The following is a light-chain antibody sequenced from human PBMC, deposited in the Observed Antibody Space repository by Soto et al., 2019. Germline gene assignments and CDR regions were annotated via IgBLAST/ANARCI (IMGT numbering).Light chain of an antibody. CDR2: GAS. Sequence: EVVLTQSPATLSLSPGERATLSCRASQNVRTFLDWYQQKPGQAPRLLIYGASNRATGIPARFSGSGSGTDFTLTISSLEPEDFPVYYCKQHSHWPPCTFGQGTRVEIQ. J-gene: IGKJ1*01. CDR1: QNVRTF. V-gene: IGKV3-11*01. CDR3: KQHSHWPPCT.